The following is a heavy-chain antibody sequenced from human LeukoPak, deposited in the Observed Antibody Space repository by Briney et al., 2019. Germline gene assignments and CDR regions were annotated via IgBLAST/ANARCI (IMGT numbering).Heavy chain of an antibody. J-gene: IGHJ3*02. CDR1: GYTFTGCY. CDR3: ARSTTGPDAFDI. Sequence: ASVKVSCKASGYTFTGCYMHWVRQAPGQGLEWMGWINPNSGGTNYAQKFQGRVTMTRDTSISTAYMELSRLRSGDTAVYYCARSTTGPDAFDIWGQGTMVTVSS. V-gene: IGHV1-2*02. CDR2: INPNSGGT. D-gene: IGHD3-9*01.